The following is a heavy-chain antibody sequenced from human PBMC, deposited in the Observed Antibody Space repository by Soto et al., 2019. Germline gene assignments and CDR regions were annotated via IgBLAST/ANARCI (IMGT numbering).Heavy chain of an antibody. CDR2: ISSSSSYI. CDR1: GFTFSSYS. V-gene: IGHV3-21*01. CDR3: ARDFRLNDFWSGYYQINWFDP. D-gene: IGHD3-3*01. Sequence: PGGSLRLSCAASGFTFSSYSMNWVRQAPGKGLEWVSSISSSSSYIYHADSVKGRFTISRDNAKNSLYLQMNSLRAEDTAVYYCARDFRLNDFWSGYYQINWFDPWGQGTLVTVSS. J-gene: IGHJ5*02.